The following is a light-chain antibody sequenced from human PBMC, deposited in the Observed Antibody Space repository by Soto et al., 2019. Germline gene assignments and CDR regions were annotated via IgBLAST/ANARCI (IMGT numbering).Light chain of an antibody. Sequence: EIVMTHSPATLSVAPGERAPLSCRASQSFSSNLAWYQQKPGQAPRLLIYGASTRATGIPARFSGSGSGTEFTLTISSLQSEDFAVYYCQQYNNGHPGTVGQGPELEIK. V-gene: IGKV3-15*01. CDR2: GAS. CDR1: QSFSSN. J-gene: IGKJ2*01. CDR3: QQYNNGHPGT.